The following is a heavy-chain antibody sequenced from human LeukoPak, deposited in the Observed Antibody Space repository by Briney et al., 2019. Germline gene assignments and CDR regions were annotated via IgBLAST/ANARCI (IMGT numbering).Heavy chain of an antibody. CDR2: IKGDGSEK. J-gene: IGHJ4*02. D-gene: IGHD3-22*01. V-gene: IGHV3-7*01. Sequence: GGSLRLSCAASGFTFSNYFMSWVRQAPGEGLEWVASIKGDGSEKYYVDSVKGRFTISRDNAKNSLLLQMNSLRAGDTAVYFCARDRGWRSGGYYLYYFDFWGQGTLVTVSS. CDR3: ARDRGWRSGGYYLYYFDF. CDR1: GFTFSNYF.